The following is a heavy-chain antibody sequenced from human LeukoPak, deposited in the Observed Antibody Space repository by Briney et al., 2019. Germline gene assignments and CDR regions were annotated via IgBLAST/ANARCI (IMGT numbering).Heavy chain of an antibody. CDR1: GYSVSSGYY. J-gene: IGHJ4*02. Sequence: SETLSLTCTVSGYSVSSGYYWGWIRQPPGKGLEWIGSIYHSGSTYYNPSLKSRVTLSVDTSKNQFSLKLSSVTAADTAVYYCARDRSLGELTAESPSFDSWGQGTLVTVSS. V-gene: IGHV4-38-2*02. CDR2: IYHSGST. CDR3: ARDRSLGELTAESPSFDS. D-gene: IGHD3-16*01.